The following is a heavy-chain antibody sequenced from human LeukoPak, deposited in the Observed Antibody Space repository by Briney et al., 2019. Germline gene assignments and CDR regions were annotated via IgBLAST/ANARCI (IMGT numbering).Heavy chain of an antibody. CDR1: GFTVSSYF. D-gene: IGHD5-12*01. V-gene: IGHV3-64*01. J-gene: IGHJ4*02. Sequence: GGSLGLSCAASGFTVSSYFMSWVRQAPGKGLEYVSAINNNGDRTYYGNSVKGRFTISRDNSKNTLYLQMGSLRPEDTAVYYCAREERGLAIDYWGQGALVTVSS. CDR3: AREERGLAIDY. CDR2: INNNGDRT.